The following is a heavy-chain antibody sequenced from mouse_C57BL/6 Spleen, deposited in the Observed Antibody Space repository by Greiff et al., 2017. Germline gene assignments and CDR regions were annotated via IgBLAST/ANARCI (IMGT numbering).Heavy chain of an antibody. Sequence: EVKLVESGGGLVKPGGSLKLSCAASGFTFSDYGMHWVRQAPEKGLEWVAYISSGSSTNYYADTVKGRFTISRDNAKNTLFLQMTSLRSEDTAMYYCARTSTMINYFDYWGQGTTLTVSS. J-gene: IGHJ2*01. D-gene: IGHD2-4*01. CDR2: ISSGSSTN. CDR3: ARTSTMINYFDY. CDR1: GFTFSDYG. V-gene: IGHV5-17*01.